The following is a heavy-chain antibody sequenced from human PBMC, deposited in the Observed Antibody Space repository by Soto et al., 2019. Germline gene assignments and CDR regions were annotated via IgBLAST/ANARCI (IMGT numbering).Heavy chain of an antibody. CDR1: GFTFSSYW. J-gene: IGHJ4*02. CDR2: IKQDGSEK. Sequence: EVQLVESGGGLVQPGGSLRLSCAASGFTFSSYWMSWVRQAPGKGLEWVANIKQDGSEKYYVDSVKGRFTISRDNAKNSLYLQKNSLRAEDTAVYYCASYYGSGSYPIDYWGQGTLVTVSS. CDR3: ASYYGSGSYPIDY. D-gene: IGHD3-10*01. V-gene: IGHV3-7*01.